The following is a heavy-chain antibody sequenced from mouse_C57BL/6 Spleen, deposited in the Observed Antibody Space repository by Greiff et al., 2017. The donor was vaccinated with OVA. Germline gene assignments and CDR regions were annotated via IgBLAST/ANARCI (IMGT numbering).Heavy chain of an antibody. V-gene: IGHV1-59*01. CDR2: IDPSDSYT. Sequence: QVQLKQPGAELVRPGTSVKLSCKASGYTFTSYWMHWVKQRPGQGLEWIGVIDPSDSYTNYNQKFKGKATLTVDTSSSTAYMQLSSLTSEDSAVYYCARGYYYGSSYGYFDVWGTGTTVTVSS. CDR1: GYTFTSYW. J-gene: IGHJ1*03. D-gene: IGHD1-1*01. CDR3: ARGYYYGSSYGYFDV.